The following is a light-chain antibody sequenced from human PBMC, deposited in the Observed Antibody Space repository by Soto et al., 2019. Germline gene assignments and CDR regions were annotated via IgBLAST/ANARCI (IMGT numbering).Light chain of an antibody. Sequence: EIVMTQSPATLSVSPGERATLSCRASQSIGTNLACYQQRPGQAPRLLVYGASTWTTGIPARFSGIGSGTEFTLTISSLQSEDFAVYYCQQHSDWPPYTFGQGTKLEI. CDR2: GAS. CDR3: QQHSDWPPYT. CDR1: QSIGTN. J-gene: IGKJ2*01. V-gene: IGKV3-15*01.